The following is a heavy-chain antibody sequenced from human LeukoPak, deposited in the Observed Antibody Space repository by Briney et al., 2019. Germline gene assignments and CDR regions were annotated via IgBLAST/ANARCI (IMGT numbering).Heavy chain of an antibody. CDR3: ARGHLGYCTNGVCEHWFDP. J-gene: IGHJ5*02. Sequence: ASVTVSCKASGYTFTGYYIYWLRRAPGQGLEWIGWINPNTAGTKYAQKFQGRVTMTMDMSINTACMELSRLRSDDTAVYYCARGHLGYCTNGVCEHWFDPWGQGTLVTVSS. CDR1: GYTFTGYY. V-gene: IGHV1-2*02. D-gene: IGHD2-8*01. CDR2: INPNTAGT.